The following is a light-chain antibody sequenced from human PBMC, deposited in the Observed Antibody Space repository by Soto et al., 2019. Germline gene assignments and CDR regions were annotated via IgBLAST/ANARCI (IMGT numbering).Light chain of an antibody. CDR2: HAS. Sequence: DIQMTQSPSTLSASVGDRVTITCRASQIISSWLAWYQQKPGKAPKLLIYHASSLESGVPSRFSGSGSGTEFAPTLSSLQPDNFAPYYCQQYNSYPLTSGGGTKVELK. CDR3: QQYNSYPLT. J-gene: IGKJ4*01. V-gene: IGKV1-5*01. CDR1: QIISSW.